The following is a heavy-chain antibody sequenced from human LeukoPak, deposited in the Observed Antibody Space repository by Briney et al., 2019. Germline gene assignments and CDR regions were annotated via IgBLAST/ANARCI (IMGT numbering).Heavy chain of an antibody. J-gene: IGHJ5*02. V-gene: IGHV1-18*01. CDR3: ARAAPADRDYYDSSSYYLQDWFDP. CDR2: ISAYNGNT. D-gene: IGHD3-22*01. Sequence: ASVKVSCKASGYTFTSYGISWVRQAPGQGLEWMGWISAYNGNTNYAQKLQGRVTMTTDTSTSTAYMELRSLRSDDTAVYYCARAAPADRDYYDSSSYYLQDWFDPWGQGTLVTVSS. CDR1: GYTFTSYG.